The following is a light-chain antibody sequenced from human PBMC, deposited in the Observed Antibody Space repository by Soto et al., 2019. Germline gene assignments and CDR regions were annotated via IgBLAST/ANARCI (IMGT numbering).Light chain of an antibody. CDR3: QQYGSSPT. CDR1: QSVSNNY. Sequence: EIVLTQSPGPPSLSPGERATLSCRASQSVSNNYLAWYQQKPGQAPRRLIYGASTRATGIPDRFSGSGSGTDFTLTIGRLEPEDFAVYYCQQYGSSPTFGEGTRLEIK. J-gene: IGKJ5*01. V-gene: IGKV3-20*01. CDR2: GAS.